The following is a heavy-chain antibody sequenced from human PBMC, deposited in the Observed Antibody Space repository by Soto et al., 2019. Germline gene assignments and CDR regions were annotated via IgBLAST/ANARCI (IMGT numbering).Heavy chain of an antibody. J-gene: IGHJ4*02. V-gene: IGHV1-46*03. CDR3: ARDKGGEDIVVVPAAMALHFDY. CDR1: GYTFTSYY. CDR2: INPSGGST. Sequence: ASVKVSCKASGYTFTSYYMHWVRQAPGQGLEWMGIINPSGGSTSYAQKFQGRVTMTRDTSTRTVYMELSSLRSEETAVYYCARDKGGEDIVVVPAAMALHFDYWGQGTLVTVSS. D-gene: IGHD2-2*01.